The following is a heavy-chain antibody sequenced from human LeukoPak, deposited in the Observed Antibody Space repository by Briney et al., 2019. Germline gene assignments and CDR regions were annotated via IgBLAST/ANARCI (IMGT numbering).Heavy chain of an antibody. CDR3: AKVWWGSGYDTSSAFDI. CDR2: ISYDGSNK. CDR1: GFTFSSYG. V-gene: IGHV3-30*18. Sequence: LPGGSLRLSCAASGFTFSSYGMHWVRQAPGKGLEWVAVISYDGSNKYYADSVKGRFTISRDNSKNTLYLQMNSLRAEDTAVYYCAKVWWGSGYDTSSAFDIWGQETMVTVSS. D-gene: IGHD5-12*01. J-gene: IGHJ3*02.